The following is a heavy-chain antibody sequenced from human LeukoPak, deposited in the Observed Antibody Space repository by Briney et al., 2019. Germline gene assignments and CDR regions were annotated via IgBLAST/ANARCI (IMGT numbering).Heavy chain of an antibody. J-gene: IGHJ4*02. Sequence: ASVKVSCKLSGNTLRELPIQWVRQAGGKGLEWMAGFDPENAEIVYAQKFQGRVTMTGDTSTNTAYMELTSLTSDDTAVYYCATRGSDFWSGFDFWGQGTQVSVSS. D-gene: IGHD3-3*01. CDR3: ATRGSDFWSGFDF. CDR1: GNTLRELP. V-gene: IGHV1-24*01. CDR2: FDPENAEI.